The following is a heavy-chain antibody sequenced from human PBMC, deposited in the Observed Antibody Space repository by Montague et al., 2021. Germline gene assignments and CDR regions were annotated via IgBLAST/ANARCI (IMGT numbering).Heavy chain of an antibody. V-gene: IGHV3-7*05. CDR2: IKADGSAT. CDR3: YRSNGWVTDF. D-gene: IGHD6-19*01. J-gene: IGHJ4*02. Sequence: SLRLSCAASGFTFSTYWMGWVRQAPGEGLEWVANIKADGSATYYGDSVKGRFTISRDNAQNSLYLQMNGLRAEDTAVYCCYRSNGWVTDFWGQGTLVTVSS. CDR1: GFTFSTYW.